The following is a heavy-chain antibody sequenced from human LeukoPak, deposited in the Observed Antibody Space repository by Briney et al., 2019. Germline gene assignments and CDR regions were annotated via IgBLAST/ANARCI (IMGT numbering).Heavy chain of an antibody. CDR3: AKDFARGYSYGYVSWFDP. CDR2: ISGSVITI. Sequence: PGGSLRLSCAASGFSFSSYTMSWVGQAPGKGLEWVSAISGSVITIYDAESEKERFTVTRTNSKNTLYLPVNSLRGKDTSVYYCAKDFARGYSYGYVSWFDPWGQGTLVIVSS. V-gene: IGHV3-23*01. J-gene: IGHJ5*02. D-gene: IGHD5-18*01. CDR1: GFSFSSYT.